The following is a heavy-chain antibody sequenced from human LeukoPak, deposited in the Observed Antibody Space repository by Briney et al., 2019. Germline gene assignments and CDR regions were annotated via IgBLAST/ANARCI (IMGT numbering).Heavy chain of an antibody. J-gene: IGHJ6*02. CDR1: GGSISSYY. CDR2: IYYSGST. D-gene: IGHD6-19*01. V-gene: IGHV4-59*08. Sequence: SETLSLTCTVSGGSISSYYWSWIRQPPGKGLEWIGYIYYSGSTNYNPSLKSRVTISVGTSKNQFSLKLSSVTAADTAVYYCARNVYSSGWYDYYYGMDVWGQGTTVTVSS. CDR3: ARNVYSSGWYDYYYGMDV.